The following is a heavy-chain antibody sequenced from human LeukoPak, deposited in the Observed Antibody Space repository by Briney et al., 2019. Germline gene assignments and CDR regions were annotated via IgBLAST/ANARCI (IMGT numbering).Heavy chain of an antibody. J-gene: IGHJ6*03. D-gene: IGHD3-22*01. CDR2: ISSSSSYI. V-gene: IGHV3-21*01. CDR3: ARLEGSKDYYDRYYYYMDV. CDR1: GLTFSSYS. Sequence: GGSLRLSCAASGLTFSSYSMNWVRQAPGKGLEWVSSISSSSSYIYYADSVKGRFTISRDNAKNSLYLQMNSLRAEDTAVYYCARLEGSKDYYDRYYYYMDVWGKGTTVTVSS.